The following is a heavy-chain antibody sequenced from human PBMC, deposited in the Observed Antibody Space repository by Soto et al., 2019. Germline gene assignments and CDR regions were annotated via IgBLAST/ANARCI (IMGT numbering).Heavy chain of an antibody. V-gene: IGHV1-69*06. CDR1: GGTFSSYA. CDR2: IIPIFGTA. Sequence: ASVKVSCKASGGTFSSYAISWVRQAPGQGLEWMGGIIPIFGTANYAQKFQGRVTITADKSTSTAYMELSSLRSEDTAVYYCAKDSLPGIAVAGDYYYGMDVWGQGTTVTVSS. CDR3: AKDSLPGIAVAGDYYYGMDV. J-gene: IGHJ6*02. D-gene: IGHD6-19*01.